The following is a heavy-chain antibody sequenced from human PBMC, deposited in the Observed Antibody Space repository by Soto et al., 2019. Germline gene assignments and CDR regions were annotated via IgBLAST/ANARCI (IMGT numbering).Heavy chain of an antibody. CDR2: IIPIFGTA. J-gene: IGHJ5*02. CDR1: GGTFSIYA. D-gene: IGHD2-15*01. CDR3: ARDPTPISSVVVVAATPYNWFDP. V-gene: IGHV1-69*13. Sequence: SVKVSCKASGGTFSIYAISWVLQAPGQGLEWMGGIIPIFGTANYAQKFQGRVTITADESTSTAYMELSSLRPEDTAVYYCARDPTPISSVVVVAATPYNWFDPWGQGTLVTVSS.